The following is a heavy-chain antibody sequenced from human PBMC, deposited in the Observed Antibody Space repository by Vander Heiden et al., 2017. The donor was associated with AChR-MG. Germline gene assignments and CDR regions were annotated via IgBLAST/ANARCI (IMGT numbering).Heavy chain of an antibody. CDR3: ARDTHSSGGLVFDY. J-gene: IGHJ4*02. V-gene: IGHV3-7*01. Sequence: EVQLVESGGGLVQPGGSLRLSCAASGFTFSSYWMSWVRQAPGKGLEWVANIKQDGSEKYYVDSVKGRFTISRDNAKNSLYLQMNSLRAEDTAVYYCARDTHSSGGLVFDYWGQGTLVTVSS. D-gene: IGHD6-19*01. CDR2: IKQDGSEK. CDR1: GFTFSSYW.